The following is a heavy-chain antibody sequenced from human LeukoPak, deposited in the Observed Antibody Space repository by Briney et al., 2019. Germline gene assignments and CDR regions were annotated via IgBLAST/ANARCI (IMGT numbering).Heavy chain of an antibody. CDR1: GGSISDYF. CDR3: ARRFRTGGDLHHDAYDV. CDR2: VYYIGKP. D-gene: IGHD3-16*01. V-gene: IGHV4-59*12. J-gene: IGHJ3*01. Sequence: SETLSITCSVSGGSISDYFWGWIRQPPGKGQEWIGHVYYIGKPTCSPSLESRVSISVDTSKNQFSLELTSVTAADTAVYYCARRFRTGGDLHHDAYDVWGQGTVVTVSS.